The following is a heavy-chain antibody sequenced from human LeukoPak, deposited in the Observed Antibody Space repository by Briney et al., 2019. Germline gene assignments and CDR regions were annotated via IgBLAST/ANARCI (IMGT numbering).Heavy chain of an antibody. J-gene: IGHJ4*02. CDR2: IYPGDSDT. V-gene: IGHV5-51*01. Sequence: GESLQISCKGSGYSFTSYWIGWVRQMPGKGLEWMGIIYPGDSDTRYSPSFQGQVTISADKSISTAYLQWSSLKASDTAMYYCARHNRITMVRGVIIGELDYWGQGTLVTVSS. D-gene: IGHD3-10*01. CDR1: GYSFTSYW. CDR3: ARHNRITMVRGVIIGELDY.